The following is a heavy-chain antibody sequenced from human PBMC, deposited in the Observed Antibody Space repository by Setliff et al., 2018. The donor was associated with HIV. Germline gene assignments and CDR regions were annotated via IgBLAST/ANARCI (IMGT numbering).Heavy chain of an antibody. CDR3: ARVDRCSGGSCYFIDY. Sequence: SETLSLTCNVSGDSVNSGHYYWSWIRQPAGKGLEWIGHIYTSGSTNYNPSLKSRVTISVDTSKNQFSLKLSSVTAADTAAYYCARVDRCSGGSCYFIDYWGQGTLVTVSS. D-gene: IGHD2-15*01. J-gene: IGHJ4*02. CDR2: IYTSGST. V-gene: IGHV4-61*09. CDR1: GDSVNSGHYY.